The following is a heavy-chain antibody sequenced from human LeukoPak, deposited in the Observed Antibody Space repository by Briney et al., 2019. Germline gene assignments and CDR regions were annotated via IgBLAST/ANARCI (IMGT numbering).Heavy chain of an antibody. CDR1: GYTFTSYG. V-gene: IGHV1-18*01. D-gene: IGHD2-21*02. J-gene: IGHJ1*01. CDR2: ISAYNGST. CDR3: ARANDLAYCGGDCYSKGLEYFQH. Sequence: ASVKVSCKASGYTFTSYGISWVRQAPGQGLEWMGWISAYNGSTNYAQKLQGRVTMTTDTSTSTAYMELRSLRSDDTAVYYCARANDLAYCGGDCYSKGLEYFQHWGQGTLVAVSS.